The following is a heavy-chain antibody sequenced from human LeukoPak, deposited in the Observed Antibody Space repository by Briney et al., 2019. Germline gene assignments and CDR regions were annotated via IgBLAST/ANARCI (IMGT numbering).Heavy chain of an antibody. CDR2: IYYSGST. Sequence: PSETLSLTCTVSGGSISSSSYYWGWIRQPPGKGLEWIGSIYYSGSTYYNPSLKSRVTISVDTSKNQFSLKLSSVTAADTAVYYCARLVHVWFDPWGQGTLVTVSS. V-gene: IGHV4-39*01. CDR1: GGSISSSSYY. CDR3: ARLVHVWFDP. J-gene: IGHJ5*02. D-gene: IGHD2-8*01.